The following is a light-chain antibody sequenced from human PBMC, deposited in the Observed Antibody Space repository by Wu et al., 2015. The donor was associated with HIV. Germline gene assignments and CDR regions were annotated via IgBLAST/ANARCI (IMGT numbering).Light chain of an antibody. V-gene: IGKV3-15*01. CDR2: DTS. Sequence: EIVMTQSPATLSVSPGERATLSCRASQRVSSDLAWYQQKPGQAPRLLIYDTSTGATGIPARFSGSGSGTEFTLTIGSMQSEDFAVYYCQQYNNWPATFGGGTKVEI. J-gene: IGKJ4*01. CDR3: QQYNNWPAT. CDR1: QRVSSD.